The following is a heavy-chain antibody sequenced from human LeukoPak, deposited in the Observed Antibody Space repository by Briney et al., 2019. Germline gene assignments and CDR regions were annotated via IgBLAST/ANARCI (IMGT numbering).Heavy chain of an antibody. D-gene: IGHD6-13*01. Sequence: GGSLRLSCAASGFTFSSYSINWVRQAPGKGLEWVSYISSSSSTIYYADSVKGRFTISRDNAKNSLYLQMNSLRDKDTAVYYCAGTTSSDWSGRLAYWGQGTLVTVSS. CDR1: GFTFSSYS. J-gene: IGHJ4*02. CDR2: ISSSSSTI. V-gene: IGHV3-48*02. CDR3: AGTTSSDWSGRLAY.